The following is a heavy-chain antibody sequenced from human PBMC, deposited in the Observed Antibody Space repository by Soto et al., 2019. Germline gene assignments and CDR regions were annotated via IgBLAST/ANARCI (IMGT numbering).Heavy chain of an antibody. J-gene: IGHJ4*02. CDR2: IYYSGST. CDR1: GGSVSSGSYY. V-gene: IGHV4-61*01. Sequence: PSETLSLTCTVSGGSVSSGSYYWSWIRQPPGKGLEWIGYIYYSGSTNYNPSLKSRVTISVDTSKNQFSLKLSSVTAADTAVYYCARDPYYYGSGSYSFDYWGQGTLVNVSS. CDR3: ARDPYYYGSGSYSFDY. D-gene: IGHD3-10*01.